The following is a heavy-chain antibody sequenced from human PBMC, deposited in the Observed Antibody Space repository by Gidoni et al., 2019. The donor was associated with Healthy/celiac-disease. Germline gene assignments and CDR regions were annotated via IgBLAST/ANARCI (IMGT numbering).Heavy chain of an antibody. CDR3: ARGPRYYDFWSGYYGKLDY. J-gene: IGHJ4*02. CDR1: GFTFSRHA. V-gene: IGHV3-30-3*01. Sequence: QVQLVESGGGVVQPGRSLRLPCAASGFTFSRHAMHWVRQAPGKGLGWVAVISYDGSNKYYADSVEGRFTISRDNSKNTLYLQMNSLGAEDTAVYYCARGPRYYDFWSGYYGKLDYWGQGTLVTVSS. D-gene: IGHD3-3*01. CDR2: ISYDGSNK.